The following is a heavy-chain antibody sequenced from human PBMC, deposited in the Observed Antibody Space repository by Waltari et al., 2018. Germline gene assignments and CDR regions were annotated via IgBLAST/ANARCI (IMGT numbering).Heavy chain of an antibody. J-gene: IGHJ5*02. Sequence: QVQLQESGPGLVKPSETLSLTCTVSGGSISSYYWSWIRQPPGQGLEWIGYIYYSGSTNHNPSLKSLVTISVDTSKNQFSLKLSSVTAADTAVYYCARGGGYSYGFNWFDPWGQGTLVTVSS. CDR1: GGSISSYY. CDR2: IYYSGST. V-gene: IGHV4-59*01. D-gene: IGHD5-18*01. CDR3: ARGGGYSYGFNWFDP.